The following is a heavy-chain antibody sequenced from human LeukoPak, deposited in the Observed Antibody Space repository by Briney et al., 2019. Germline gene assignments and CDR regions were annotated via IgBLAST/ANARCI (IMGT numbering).Heavy chain of an antibody. CDR2: INHSGST. CDR1: GWSFSGYY. Sequence: SETLSLTCAVYGWSFSGYYWSWIRQPPGKGLEWVGEINHSGSTNYNPSLKSRVTISVDTSKNQFSLKLSSVTAADTAVYYCAREAGVKYYYGSGSYLPGYYMDVWGKGTTVTVSS. J-gene: IGHJ6*03. CDR3: AREAGVKYYYGSGSYLPGYYMDV. D-gene: IGHD3-10*01. V-gene: IGHV4-34*01.